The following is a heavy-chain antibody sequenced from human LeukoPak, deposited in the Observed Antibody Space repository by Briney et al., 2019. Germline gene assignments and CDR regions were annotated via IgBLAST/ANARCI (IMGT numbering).Heavy chain of an antibody. CDR1: GYTFTSYY. CDR3: ARRRRVPSSSWYFDY. Sequence: GASVKVSCKASGYTFTSYYMHWVRQAPGQGLEWMRIINPSGGSTSYAQKFQGRVTMTRDTSTSTVYMELSSLRSEDTAVYYCARRRRVPSSSWYFDYWGQGTLVTVSS. V-gene: IGHV1-46*01. J-gene: IGHJ4*02. CDR2: INPSGGST. D-gene: IGHD6-13*01.